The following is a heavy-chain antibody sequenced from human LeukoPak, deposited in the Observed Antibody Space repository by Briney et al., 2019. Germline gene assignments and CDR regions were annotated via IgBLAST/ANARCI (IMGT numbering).Heavy chain of an antibody. CDR2: ISGYNGNT. V-gene: IGHV1-18*01. CDR1: GYTFSTYG. CDR3: ARGQSYFDY. J-gene: IGHJ4*02. Sequence: ASVKVSCKASGYTFSTYGIAWVRQAPGQGLEWMGWISGYNGNTNYAQKFQGRVTMTTDTTTTTAYMELSSLRSEDTAVYYCARGQSYFDYWGQGTLVTVSS.